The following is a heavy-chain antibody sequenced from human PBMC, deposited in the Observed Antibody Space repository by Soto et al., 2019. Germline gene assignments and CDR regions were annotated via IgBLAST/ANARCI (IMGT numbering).Heavy chain of an antibody. V-gene: IGHV4-61*01. D-gene: IGHD2-21*02. CDR2: IYYSGST. J-gene: IGHJ4*02. CDR3: ARDRSPPSCGGDCYTFDY. Sequence: PSETLSLICTVSGGSVSSGSYYWSWIRQPPGKGLEWIGYIYYSGSTNYNPSLKSRVTISVDTSKNQFSLKLSSVTAADTAVYYCARDRSPPSCGGDCYTFDYWGQGTLVTVSS. CDR1: GGSVSSGSYY.